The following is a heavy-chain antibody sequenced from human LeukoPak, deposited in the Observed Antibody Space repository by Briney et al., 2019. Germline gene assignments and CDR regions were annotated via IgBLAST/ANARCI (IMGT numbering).Heavy chain of an antibody. CDR2: IYSGGST. CDR3: ARDSLGYCSSTTCSSYGMDV. D-gene: IGHD2-2*01. J-gene: IGHJ6*02. Sequence: GGSLRLSCAASGFTVSSNYMSWVRQAPGKGLEWVSVIYSGGSTYYADSVKGRFTISRDNSKNTLYIQMNRLRAEDTALYYCARDSLGYCSSTTCSSYGMDVWGQATTVTVCS. V-gene: IGHV3-53*01. CDR1: GFTVSSNY.